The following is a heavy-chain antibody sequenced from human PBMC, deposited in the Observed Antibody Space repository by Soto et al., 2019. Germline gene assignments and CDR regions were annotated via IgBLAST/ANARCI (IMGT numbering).Heavy chain of an antibody. V-gene: IGHV3-23*01. J-gene: IGHJ4*02. Sequence: EVELLESGGGLVQPGGSLRLSCAASGFTFSSHAMTWVRQAPGKGLEWVSAISGSGGSTFYADSVQGRFTISRDNAKNTLYLQMHSLRAEDTAVYYCAKDLDSSCWYEYSSWGQGTLVTVSS. CDR1: GFTFSSHA. D-gene: IGHD6-19*01. CDR2: ISGSGGST. CDR3: AKDLDSSCWYEYSS.